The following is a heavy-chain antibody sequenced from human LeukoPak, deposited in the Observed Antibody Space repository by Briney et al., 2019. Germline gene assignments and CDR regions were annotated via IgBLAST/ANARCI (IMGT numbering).Heavy chain of an antibody. J-gene: IGHJ4*02. D-gene: IGHD1-26*01. Sequence: GGSLRLSCAASGFTFSSYSMNWVRRAPGKGLEWVSSISGSSSYIYYADSVKVRFSISRYNAKNSLYMQMNSLRAEDTAVYYCAREWGKSGSYYDYWGQGTLVTVSS. CDR1: GFTFSSYS. V-gene: IGHV3-21*01. CDR2: ISGSSSYI. CDR3: AREWGKSGSYYDY.